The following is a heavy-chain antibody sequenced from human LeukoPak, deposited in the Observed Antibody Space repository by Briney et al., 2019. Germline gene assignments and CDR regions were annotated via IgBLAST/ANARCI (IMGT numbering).Heavy chain of an antibody. D-gene: IGHD6-13*01. V-gene: IGHV3-11*01. CDR3: ATEIGVSAASFDV. Sequence: FIGSSGSTKYADSVQGRFTISRDNTKNSLYLQMHSLRADDSALYYCATEIGVSAASFDVWGQGTMVTVSS. J-gene: IGHJ3*01. CDR2: IGSSGSTK.